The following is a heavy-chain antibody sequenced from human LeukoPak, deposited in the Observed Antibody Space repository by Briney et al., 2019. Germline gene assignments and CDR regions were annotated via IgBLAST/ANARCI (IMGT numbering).Heavy chain of an antibody. CDR2: TSYNGNT. CDR1: GYTFSNYG. V-gene: IGHV1-18*04. CDR3: ARHSGSGWQALGY. Sequence: ASVKVSCKASGYTFSNYGISWVRQAPGLGLEWMGWTSYNGNTNYAQKFQDRVTMTTDTSTTTAYMELRSLESDDTAVYYCARHSGSGWQALGYWGQGTLVAVSS. J-gene: IGHJ4*02. D-gene: IGHD6-19*01.